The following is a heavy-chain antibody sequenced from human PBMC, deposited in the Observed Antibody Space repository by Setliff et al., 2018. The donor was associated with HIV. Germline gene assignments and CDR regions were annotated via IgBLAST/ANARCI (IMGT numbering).Heavy chain of an antibody. Sequence: SETLSLTCSVSGGSVSSTSNYWGWIRQPPGKGLEWIGSIYYSGSTYYNPSLKSRVTISVDTSKNQFSLKLTSVTAADSAVYYCARVKYNSGWLRPPHYFDNWGQGALVTVSS. CDR3: ARVKYNSGWLRPPHYFDN. J-gene: IGHJ4*02. V-gene: IGHV4-39*07. CDR1: GGSVSSTSNY. D-gene: IGHD6-19*01. CDR2: IYYSGST.